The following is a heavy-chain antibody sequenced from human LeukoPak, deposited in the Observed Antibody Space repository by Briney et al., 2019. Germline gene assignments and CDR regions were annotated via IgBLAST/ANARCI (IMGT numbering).Heavy chain of an antibody. CDR1: GGSVNSGSYY. CDR3: ARAAYSGSYHSDY. CDR2: IYYSGST. V-gene: IGHV4-61*01. Sequence: SETLSLTCTVSGGSVNSGSYYWNWIRQPPGKGLEWIGYIYYSGSTNYNPSLKSRVTISVDTSKNQFSLKLSSVTAADTAVYYCARAAYSGSYHSDYWSQGTLVTVSS. J-gene: IGHJ4*02. D-gene: IGHD1-26*01.